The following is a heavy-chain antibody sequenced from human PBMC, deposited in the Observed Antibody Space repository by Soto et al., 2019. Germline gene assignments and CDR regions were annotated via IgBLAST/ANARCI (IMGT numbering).Heavy chain of an antibody. CDR3: AKNFYFDA. CDR2: INAVDEYT. CDR1: GFTFSSYA. Sequence: EVQLLESGGGWVQPGGSLRLSCAASGFTFSSYAMSWVRQAPGKGLEWVSSINAVDEYTKYADSVKGRFTISRDNPKNTVYLQMNSLRAEGTAVYYCAKNFYFDAWGQGNLVTVSS. V-gene: IGHV3-23*01. J-gene: IGHJ4*02.